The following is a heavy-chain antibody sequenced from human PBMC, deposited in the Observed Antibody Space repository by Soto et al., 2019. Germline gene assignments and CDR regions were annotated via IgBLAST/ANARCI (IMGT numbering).Heavy chain of an antibody. V-gene: IGHV5-51*01. CDR1: GYSFTSCW. CDR2: IYPGDSDT. J-gene: IGHJ4*02. CDR3: ARGGFTIFGVVTPFNFDY. D-gene: IGHD3-3*01. Sequence: GESLNISCKGSGYSFTSCWIGWVRQMPGKGLEWMGIIYPGDSDTRYSPSFQGQVTISADKSISTAYLQWSSLKASDTAMYYCARGGFTIFGVVTPFNFDYWGQGTLVTVSS.